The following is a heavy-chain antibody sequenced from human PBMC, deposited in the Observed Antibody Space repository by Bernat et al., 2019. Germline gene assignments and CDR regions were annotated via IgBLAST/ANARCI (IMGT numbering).Heavy chain of an antibody. Sequence: QVQLVESGGGVVQPGRSLRLSCAASGFTFSSYAMHWVRQAPGKGLEWVAVISYDGSNKYYADSVKGRFTISRDNSKNTLYLQMNSLRAEDTAVYYCARAGDQQLIADFDYWGQGTLVTVSS. CDR3: ARAGDQQLIADFDY. CDR1: GFTFSSYA. CDR2: ISYDGSNK. V-gene: IGHV3-30-3*01. J-gene: IGHJ4*02. D-gene: IGHD6-13*01.